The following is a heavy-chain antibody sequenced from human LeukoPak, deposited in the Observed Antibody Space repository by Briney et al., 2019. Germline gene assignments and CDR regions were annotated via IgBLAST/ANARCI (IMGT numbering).Heavy chain of an antibody. D-gene: IGHD3-22*01. Sequence: SETLSLTCTVSGGSISSYYWSWIRQPAGKGLEWIGRIYTSGSTNYNPSLKSRVTMSVDTSKNQFSLKLSSVTAADTAVYHCALGPRYYDCSGYYDAFDIWGQGTMVTVSS. J-gene: IGHJ3*02. CDR3: ALGPRYYDCSGYYDAFDI. V-gene: IGHV4-4*07. CDR2: IYTSGST. CDR1: GGSISSYY.